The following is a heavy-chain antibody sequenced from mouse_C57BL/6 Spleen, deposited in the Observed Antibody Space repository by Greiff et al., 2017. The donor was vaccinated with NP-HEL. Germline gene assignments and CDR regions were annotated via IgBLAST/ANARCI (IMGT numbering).Heavy chain of an antibody. CDR3: ERWDGTWFAY. Sequence: QVQLKQPGAELVRPGSSVKLSCKASGYTFTSYWMHWVKQRPLQGLEWIGNIDPSDSDTQYNQKFKDKATLTVDKSSSTAYMQLSSLTSADSAVYYGERWDGTWFAYWGQGTLVTVSA. CDR2: IDPSDSDT. CDR1: GYTFTSYW. J-gene: IGHJ3*01. V-gene: IGHV1-52*01. D-gene: IGHD1-1*01.